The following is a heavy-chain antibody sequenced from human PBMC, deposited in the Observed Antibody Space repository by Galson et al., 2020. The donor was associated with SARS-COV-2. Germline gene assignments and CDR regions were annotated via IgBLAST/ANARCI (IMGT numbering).Heavy chain of an antibody. CDR1: GITVSGYG. J-gene: IGHJ1*01. Sequence: GGSLGLSCVVSGITVSGYGMHWVRQAPGKGLEWVAVAWYGGRFIYYADSVKGRFTMSRDASKNTVYLEMNSLRAEDTAVYYCARGSGLSSPPAHYFDTSVYFAEYFLYWGLGTLVTVSS. CDR3: ARGSGLSSPPAHYFDTSVYFAEYFLY. V-gene: IGHV3-33*01. D-gene: IGHD3-22*01. CDR2: AWYGGRFI.